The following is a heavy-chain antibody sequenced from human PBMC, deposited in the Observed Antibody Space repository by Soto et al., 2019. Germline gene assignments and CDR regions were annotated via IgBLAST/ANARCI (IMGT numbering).Heavy chain of an antibody. V-gene: IGHV3-21*01. J-gene: IGHJ4*02. CDR3: ARDQPYSSSPEYFDY. D-gene: IGHD6-6*01. CDR2: ISSSSSYI. CDR1: GFTFSSYS. Sequence: GGSLRLSCAASGFTFSSYSMNWVRQAPGKGLEWVSSISSSSSYIYYADSVKGRFTISRDNAKNSLYLQMNSLRAEDTAVYYCARDQPYSSSPEYFDYWGQGTLVTVSS.